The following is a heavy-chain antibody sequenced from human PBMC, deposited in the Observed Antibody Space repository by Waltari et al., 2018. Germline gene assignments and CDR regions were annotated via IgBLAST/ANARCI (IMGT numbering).Heavy chain of an antibody. CDR3: ASDPSIGSNLYRYFDF. V-gene: IGHV3-48*01. J-gene: IGHJ4*02. CDR1: GLTFNSHA. CDR2: ISSSSGAI. Sequence: EVQLVESGGGLVQPGGSLRLSCAASGLTFNSHAMNWVRQAPGKGLGWVSYISSSSGAIYDADSVKGRFTISRDNAKNSLYLQMNSLRADDTAVYYCASDPSIGSNLYRYFDFWGQGTLVTVSS. D-gene: IGHD2-8*01.